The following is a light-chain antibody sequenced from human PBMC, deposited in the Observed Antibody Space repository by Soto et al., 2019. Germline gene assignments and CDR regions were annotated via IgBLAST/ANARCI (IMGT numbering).Light chain of an antibody. CDR2: AAS. CDR1: QGISTY. J-gene: IGKJ5*01. V-gene: IGKV1-9*01. Sequence: GDRVTITCRASQGISTYLAWYQQKPGKAPNLLIYAASTLQGGVPSRFSGSGSGTEFTLTISSLQPDDFATYYCQQLYSYPITFGQGTRLEIK. CDR3: QQLYSYPIT.